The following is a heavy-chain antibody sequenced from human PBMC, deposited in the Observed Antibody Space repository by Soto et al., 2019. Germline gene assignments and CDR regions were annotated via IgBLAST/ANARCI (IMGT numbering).Heavy chain of an antibody. CDR2: VYYTGSA. CDR1: GGSISGSY. V-gene: IGHV4-59*01. CDR3: ARSVAVPGAHIDY. J-gene: IGHJ4*02. D-gene: IGHD6-19*01. Sequence: LSLTCSVSGGSISGSYWSWIRQSPGKGLEWLGYVYYTGSANYSPSLRSRVSISVDTSKNEFSLRLSSVTAADTAVYFCARSVAVPGAHIDYWGQGTQVTVSS.